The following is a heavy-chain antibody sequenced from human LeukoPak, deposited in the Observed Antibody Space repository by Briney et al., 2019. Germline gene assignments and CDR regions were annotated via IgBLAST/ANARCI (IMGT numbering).Heavy chain of an antibody. Sequence: PGESLRLSCAASGFTFSSYGMSWVRQAPGKGLEWVSTISGSAYNPYYAHSVKGRFTISRDNSANTLYLQMNSLRAEDTALYYCAKHSGSYFIYYVDSWGQGTLVTVSS. J-gene: IGHJ4*02. D-gene: IGHD1-26*01. V-gene: IGHV3-23*01. CDR2: ISGSAYNP. CDR1: GFTFSSYG. CDR3: AKHSGSYFIYYVDS.